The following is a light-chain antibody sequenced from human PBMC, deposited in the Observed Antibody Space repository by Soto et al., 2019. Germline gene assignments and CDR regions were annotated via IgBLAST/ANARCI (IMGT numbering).Light chain of an antibody. CDR1: PSVLSSSNNKNY. CDR2: WAS. CDR3: QQYYTTPRT. J-gene: IGKJ1*01. Sequence: DIVMTQSPDSLAVSLGERATINCKSSPSVLSSSNNKNYLAWYQQKPGQPPKLLIYWASTRESGVPDRFSGSRSGPDFNLTISSPQAEDVSVYYCQQYYTTPRTFGQGTKVEIK. V-gene: IGKV4-1*01.